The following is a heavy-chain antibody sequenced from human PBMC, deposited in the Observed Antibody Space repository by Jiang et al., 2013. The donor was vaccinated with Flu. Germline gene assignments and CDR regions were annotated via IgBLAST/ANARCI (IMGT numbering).Heavy chain of an antibody. CDR1: GLTFSSYG. D-gene: IGHD2-2*01. CDR2: IWHDGSNE. V-gene: IGHV3-33*08. Sequence: VQLLESGGGVVQSGRSLRLSCGAYGLTFSSYGMHRVRQAPGKGLEWLGLIWHDGSNEYYADSVKGRFTIYRDNSKDTVYLQLSRLEAEDTAVYYCAGGYCSSARCFAAHWGQGTQVTVSS. CDR3: AGGYCSSARCFAAH. J-gene: IGHJ4*02.